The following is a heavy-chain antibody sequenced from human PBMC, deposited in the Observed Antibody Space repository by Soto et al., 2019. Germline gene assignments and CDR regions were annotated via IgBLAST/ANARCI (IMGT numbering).Heavy chain of an antibody. CDR3: AKDIPIEPGFDY. D-gene: IGHD1-26*01. CDR1: GFTFSSYG. V-gene: IGHV3-30*18. Sequence: PGESLKISCAASGFTFSSYGMHWVRQAPGKGLEWVAVISYDGSNKYYADSVKGRFTISRDNSRNTLYLQMDSLRAEDTAVYYCAKDIPIEPGFDYWGQGTLVTVSS. J-gene: IGHJ4*02. CDR2: ISYDGSNK.